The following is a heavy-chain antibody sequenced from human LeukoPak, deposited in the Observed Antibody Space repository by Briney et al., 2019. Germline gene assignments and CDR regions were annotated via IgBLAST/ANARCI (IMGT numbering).Heavy chain of an antibody. CDR2: ITYDGYYK. CDR1: GFTFTSYG. J-gene: IGHJ4*02. V-gene: IGHV3-30*03. D-gene: IGHD3-10*01. CDR3: ARVLSPVVRASPMGY. Sequence: GGSLRLSCAASGFTFTSYGMHWVRQSPGKGLEWVALITYDGYYKYYSVSVQGRFTIYSDTSKNTLYPQMNSLRAEDTAVYYCARVLSPVVRASPMGYWGQGTLVTVSS.